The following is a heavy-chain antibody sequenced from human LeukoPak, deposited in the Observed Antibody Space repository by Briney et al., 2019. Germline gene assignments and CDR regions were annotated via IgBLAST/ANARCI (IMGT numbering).Heavy chain of an antibody. CDR3: ARSNQADDY. CDR1: GFTFSSYW. V-gene: IGHV3-74*01. CDR2: INPGGSSI. J-gene: IGHJ4*02. Sequence: GGSLRLSCAASGFTFSSYWMHWVRQVPGKGLVWVARINPGGSSITYADSVKGRFPISRDNAKNTLYLQMDSLRGEDAGVDYCARSNQADDYWGQGTLVIVSA. D-gene: IGHD1-14*01.